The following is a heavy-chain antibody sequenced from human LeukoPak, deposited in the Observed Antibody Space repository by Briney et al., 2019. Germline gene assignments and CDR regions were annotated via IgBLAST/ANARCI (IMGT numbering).Heavy chain of an antibody. CDR3: ATIRGSWLYYYMDV. Sequence: PSETLSLTCAVSGYSISSGYYWGWIRQPPGKGLEWIVSMYHSGNTFYNPSLRSRVTISIDTSKNQFSLNLSSVTAADTAVYYCATIRGSWLYYYMDVWGKGTTVTVSS. J-gene: IGHJ6*03. V-gene: IGHV4-38-2*01. D-gene: IGHD2-15*01. CDR1: GYSISSGYY. CDR2: MYHSGNT.